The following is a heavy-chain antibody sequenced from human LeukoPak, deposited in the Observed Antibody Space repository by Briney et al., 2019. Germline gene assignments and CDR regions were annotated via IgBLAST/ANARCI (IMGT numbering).Heavy chain of an antibody. CDR1: GFTVSSNY. Sequence: GGSLRLSCAASGFTVSSNYMSWVRQAPGKGLEWVSVIYSGGSTYYADSVKGRFTISRDNSKNTLYLQMNSLRAEDTAVYYCAREDQLADYGMDVWGQGTTVTVSS. D-gene: IGHD2-2*01. CDR2: IYSGGST. J-gene: IGHJ6*02. V-gene: IGHV3-53*01. CDR3: AREDQLADYGMDV.